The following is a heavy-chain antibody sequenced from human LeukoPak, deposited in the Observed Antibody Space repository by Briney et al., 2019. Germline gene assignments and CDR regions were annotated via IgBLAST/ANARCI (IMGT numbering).Heavy chain of an antibody. V-gene: IGHV4-59*01. CDR2: IYYSGST. CDR3: ARDSWVGSYYYDSSGGNDAFDI. CDR1: GVSISSYY. J-gene: IGHJ3*02. Sequence: SETLSLTCTVSGVSISSYYWSWIRQPPGKGLEWIGYIYYSGSTNYNPSLKSRVTISVDTSKNQFSLKLSSVTAADTAVYYCARDSWVGSYYYDSSGGNDAFDIWGQGTMVTVSS. D-gene: IGHD3-22*01.